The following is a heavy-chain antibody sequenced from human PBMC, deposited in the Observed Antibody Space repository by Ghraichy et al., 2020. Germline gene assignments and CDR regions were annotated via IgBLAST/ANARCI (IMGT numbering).Heavy chain of an antibody. CDR3: ARVGDSGSPPRYYYYGMDV. Sequence: SETLSLTCTVSGGSISSYYWSWIRQPPGKGLEWIGYIYYSGSTNYNPSLKSRVTISVDTSKNQFSLKLSSVTAADTAVYYCARVGDSGSPPRYYYYGMDVWGQGTTVTVSS. CDR2: IYYSGST. D-gene: IGHD1-26*01. V-gene: IGHV4-59*01. CDR1: GGSISSYY. J-gene: IGHJ6*02.